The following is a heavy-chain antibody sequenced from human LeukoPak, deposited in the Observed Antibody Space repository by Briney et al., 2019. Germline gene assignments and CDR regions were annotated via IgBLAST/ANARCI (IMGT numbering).Heavy chain of an antibody. V-gene: IGHV3-15*01. CDR3: TTPDYDILTGYILDY. CDR2: IKSKTDGGTT. J-gene: IGHJ4*02. D-gene: IGHD3-9*01. CDR1: GFTFSSYS. Sequence: GGSLRLSCAASGFTFSSYSMNWVRQAPGKGLEWVGRIKSKTDGGTTDYAAPVKGRFTISRDDSKNTLYLQMNSLKTEDTAVYYCTTPDYDILTGYILDYWGQGTLVTVSS.